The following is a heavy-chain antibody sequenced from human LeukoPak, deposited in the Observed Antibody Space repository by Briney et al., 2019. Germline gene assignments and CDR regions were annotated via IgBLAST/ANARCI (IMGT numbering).Heavy chain of an antibody. CDR2: IYSGGAT. CDR1: GFTVNTNY. J-gene: IGHJ4*02. V-gene: IGHV3-53*01. Sequence: GGSLRLSCAASGFTVNTNYMIWLPQAPGRGLEGFSVIYSGGATFYADSVKGRFTISRDNSRNTLYLQMNSLRAEDTAVYYCARDRAYSYGYSYYFENWGQGTLVTVSS. D-gene: IGHD5-18*01. CDR3: ARDRAYSYGYSYYFEN.